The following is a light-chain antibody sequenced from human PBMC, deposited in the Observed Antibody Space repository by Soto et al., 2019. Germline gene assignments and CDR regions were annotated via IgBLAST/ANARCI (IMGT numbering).Light chain of an antibody. CDR1: QGISSY. CDR3: QQYYSYPL. CDR2: AAS. J-gene: IGKJ3*01. V-gene: IGKV1-8*01. Sequence: AIRMTQSPSSFSASTGDRVTITCRASQGISSYLAWYQQKPGKAPKLLTYAASTLQSGVPSRFSGSGSGTDFTLTISCLQSEDFATYYCQQYYSYPLFGPGTKVDIK.